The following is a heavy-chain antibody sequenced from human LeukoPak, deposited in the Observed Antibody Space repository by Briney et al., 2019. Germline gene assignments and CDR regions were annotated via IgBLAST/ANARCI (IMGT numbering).Heavy chain of an antibody. V-gene: IGHV3-23*01. Sequence: GGSLRLSCAASGFTFSTYAMIWVRQAPGKGLEWVSVIGGSGSYTYYADSVKGRFTISRDHSKDTLYLQMSSLRVEDAAVYYCARDWYDYWGQGTLVTVSS. CDR2: IGGSGSYT. J-gene: IGHJ4*02. CDR1: GFTFSTYA. D-gene: IGHD6-13*01. CDR3: ARDWYDY.